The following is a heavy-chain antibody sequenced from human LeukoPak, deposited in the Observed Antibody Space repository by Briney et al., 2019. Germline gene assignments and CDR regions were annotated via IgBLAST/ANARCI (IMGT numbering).Heavy chain of an antibody. J-gene: IGHJ4*02. Sequence: AGGSLRLSCAASGFTFSSYSMNWVRQAPGKGLEWVSYISSSSSTIYYADSVKGRFTISRDNAKNSLYLQMNSLRAEDTAVYYCARGPRVPVWGSYRYGYYFDYWGQGTLVTVSS. CDR3: ARGPRVPVWGSYRYGYYFDY. CDR2: ISSSSSTI. D-gene: IGHD3-16*02. CDR1: GFTFSSYS. V-gene: IGHV3-48*01.